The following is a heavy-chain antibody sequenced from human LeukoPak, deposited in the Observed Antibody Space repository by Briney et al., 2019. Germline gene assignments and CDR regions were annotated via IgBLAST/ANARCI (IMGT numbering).Heavy chain of an antibody. Sequence: ASVKVSCKASGYTVTSYDSNWVRQATGQGLEWMGWMNPNSGNTGYAQKFQGRVTMTRNTSISTAYMELSSLRSEDTAVYYCAREFLEWLGPFDPWGQGTLVTVSS. J-gene: IGHJ5*02. CDR3: AREFLEWLGPFDP. D-gene: IGHD3-3*01. CDR1: GYTVTSYD. CDR2: MNPNSGNT. V-gene: IGHV1-8*02.